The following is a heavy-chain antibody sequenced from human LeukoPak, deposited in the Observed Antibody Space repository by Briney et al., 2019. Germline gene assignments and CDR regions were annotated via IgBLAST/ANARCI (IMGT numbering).Heavy chain of an antibody. CDR3: ARGPYSGSYRRRGTFDY. D-gene: IGHD1-26*01. CDR2: INHSGST. V-gene: IGHV4-34*01. CDR1: GGSFSGYY. J-gene: IGHJ4*02. Sequence: SETLSLTCAVYGGSFSGYYWSWIRQPPGKGLEWIGEINHSGSTNYNPSLTSRVTISVDTSKNKFSLKLSSVTAADTAVYYCARGPYSGSYRRRGTFDYWGQGTLVTVSS.